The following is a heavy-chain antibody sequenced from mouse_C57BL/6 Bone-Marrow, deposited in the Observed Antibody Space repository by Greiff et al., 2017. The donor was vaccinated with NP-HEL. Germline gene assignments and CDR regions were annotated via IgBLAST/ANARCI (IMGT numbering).Heavy chain of an antibody. V-gene: IGHV1-74*01. CDR3: AIGGDYYGSSPAWFAY. CDR1: GYTFTSYW. J-gene: IGHJ3*01. CDR2: IHPSDSDT. Sequence: QVQLQQPGAELVKPGASVKVSCKASGYTFTSYWMHWVKQRPGQGLEWIGRIHPSDSDTNYNQKFKGKATLTVDKSSSTAYMQLSSLTSEDSAVYYCAIGGDYYGSSPAWFAYWGQGTLVTVSA. D-gene: IGHD1-1*01.